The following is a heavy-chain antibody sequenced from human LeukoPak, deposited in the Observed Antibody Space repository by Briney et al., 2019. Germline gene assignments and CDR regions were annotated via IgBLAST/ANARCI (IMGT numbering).Heavy chain of an antibody. CDR2: INHSGST. D-gene: IGHD5-18*01. CDR1: GGSFSGYY. V-gene: IGHV4-34*01. Sequence: PSETLSFTCAVYGGSFSGYYWSWIRQPPGKGLEWIGEINHSGSTNYNPSLKSRVTISVETSKNQFSLKLSSVTAADTAVYYCARETKRGYSYGLYYFDYWGQGTLVTVSS. J-gene: IGHJ4*02. CDR3: ARETKRGYSYGLYYFDY.